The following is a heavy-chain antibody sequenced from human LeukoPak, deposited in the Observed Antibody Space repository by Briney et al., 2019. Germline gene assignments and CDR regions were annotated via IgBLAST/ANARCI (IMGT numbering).Heavy chain of an antibody. Sequence: ASVKVSCKASGYTFTSYYMHWVRQAPGQGLEWMGIINPSGGSTSYTQKFQERVTITRDMSTSTAYMELSSLRSEDTAVYYCAAVPYGWELLGGGYFDYWGQGTLVTVSS. J-gene: IGHJ4*02. CDR3: AAVPYGWELLGGGYFDY. CDR2: INPSGGST. CDR1: GYTFTSYY. D-gene: IGHD1-26*01. V-gene: IGHV1-46*01.